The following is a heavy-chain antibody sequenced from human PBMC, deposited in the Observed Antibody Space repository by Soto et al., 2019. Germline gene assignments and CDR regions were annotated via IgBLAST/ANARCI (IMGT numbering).Heavy chain of an antibody. Sequence: EVQLVESGGGLFQPGGSLGLPWAAPGFIFINYWMGWVRQAPGKGLEWVANIKPDGSEKNYVDSVKGRFTISRDNAKNSLDLQMNSLTAEDTAVYYCASVAIWGQGTLVTVSS. V-gene: IGHV3-7*01. J-gene: IGHJ4*02. D-gene: IGHD5-12*01. CDR1: GFIFINYW. CDR3: ASVAI. CDR2: IKPDGSEK.